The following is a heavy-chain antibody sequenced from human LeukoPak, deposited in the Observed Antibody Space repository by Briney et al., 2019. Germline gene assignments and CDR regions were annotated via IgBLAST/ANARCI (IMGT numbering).Heavy chain of an antibody. V-gene: IGHV3-30*02. CDR2: MRYDGSNK. D-gene: IGHD5-12*01. J-gene: IGHJ4*02. Sequence: GGSLRLSCAASGFTFSSYGMHWVRQAPGKGLEWVAFMRYDGSNKYYADSVKGRFTISRDNSKKTLYLQMNSLRAEDTAVYYCAKDSMWLLDKVGIDYWGQGTLVTVSS. CDR3: AKDSMWLLDKVGIDY. CDR1: GFTFSSYG.